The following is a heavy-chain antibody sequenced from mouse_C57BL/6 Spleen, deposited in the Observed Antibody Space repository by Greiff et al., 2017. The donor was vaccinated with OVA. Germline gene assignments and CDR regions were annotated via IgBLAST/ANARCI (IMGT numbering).Heavy chain of an antibody. D-gene: IGHD4-1*01. CDR2: INPNNGGT. Sequence: VQLQQSGPELVKPGASVKISCKASGYTFTDYYMNWVKQSHGKSLEWIGDINPNNGGTSYNQKFKGKATLTVDKSSSTAYMELRSLTSEDSAVYYCARGNWDEDFDYWGQGTTLTVSS. J-gene: IGHJ2*01. V-gene: IGHV1-26*01. CDR3: ARGNWDEDFDY. CDR1: GYTFTDYY.